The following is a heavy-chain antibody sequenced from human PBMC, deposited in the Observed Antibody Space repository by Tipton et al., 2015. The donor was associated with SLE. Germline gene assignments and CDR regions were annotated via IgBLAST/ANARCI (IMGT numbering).Heavy chain of an antibody. Sequence: TLSLTCTVSGGSLNNHFCSWIRQSAGKGLEWFGGVSPRGGTNYKPSLKSRVTMSVDTSRNQFSLNLSSLTAADTAVYFCARDKWGEYTASTGYFWSFDPWGQGIPVTVSS. V-gene: IGHV4-4*07. CDR1: GGSLNNHF. CDR2: VSPRGGT. CDR3: ARDKWGEYTASTGYFWSFDP. D-gene: IGHD3-9*01. J-gene: IGHJ5*02.